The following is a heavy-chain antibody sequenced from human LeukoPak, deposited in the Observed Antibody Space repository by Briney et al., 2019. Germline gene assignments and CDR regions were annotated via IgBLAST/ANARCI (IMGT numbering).Heavy chain of an antibody. J-gene: IGHJ1*01. CDR3: VRDHYYDSSGYTFRH. D-gene: IGHD3-22*01. V-gene: IGHV4-59*01. CDR1: GGSINNYY. Sequence: SETLSLTCTVSGGSINNYYWSWIRQPPGKGLEWIGYIYYSGSTNYNPSLKSRVTISVDTSKSQFSLKLSSVTAADTAVYYCVRDHYYDSSGYTFRHWGQGTLVTVSS. CDR2: IYYSGST.